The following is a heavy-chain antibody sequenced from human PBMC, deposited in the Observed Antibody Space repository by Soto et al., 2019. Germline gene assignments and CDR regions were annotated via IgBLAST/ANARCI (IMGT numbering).Heavy chain of an antibody. V-gene: IGHV4-30-4*01. CDR3: ARTYYYDSSGYGFDY. CDR1: GGSISSGDYY. CDR2: IYYSGST. J-gene: IGHJ4*02. D-gene: IGHD3-22*01. Sequence: SETLSLTCTVSGGSISSGDYYWSWIRQHTGKGMEWIGYIYYSGSTYYNPSLKSRVTISVDTSKNQFSLKLSSVTAADTAVYYCARTYYYDSSGYGFDYWGQGTLVTVSS.